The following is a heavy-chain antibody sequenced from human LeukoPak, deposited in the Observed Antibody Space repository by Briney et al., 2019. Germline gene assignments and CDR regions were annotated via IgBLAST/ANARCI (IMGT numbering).Heavy chain of an antibody. Sequence: PSETLSLTCTASGGSISSYYWSWIRQPPGKGLEWIGYIYYSGSTNYNPSLKSRVTISVDTSKNQFSLKLSSVTAADTAVYYCARGANYGDYVDNFDYWGQGTLVTVSS. CDR3: ARGANYGDYVDNFDY. CDR1: GGSISSYY. CDR2: IYYSGST. D-gene: IGHD4-17*01. V-gene: IGHV4-59*01. J-gene: IGHJ4*02.